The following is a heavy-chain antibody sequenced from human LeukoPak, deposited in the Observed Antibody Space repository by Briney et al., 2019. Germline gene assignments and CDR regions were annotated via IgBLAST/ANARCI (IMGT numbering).Heavy chain of an antibody. J-gene: IGHJ3*02. V-gene: IGHV3-21*01. CDR2: ISSSSSYI. D-gene: IGHD1-26*01. Sequence: GGSLRLSCAASGFTFSSYSMNWVRQAPGKGLEWVSSISSSSSYIYYADSVKGRFTISRDNAKNSLYLQMNSLRAEDTAVYYCARDGSGSYFRGAFDIWGQGTMVTVSS. CDR1: GFTFSSYS. CDR3: ARDGSGSYFRGAFDI.